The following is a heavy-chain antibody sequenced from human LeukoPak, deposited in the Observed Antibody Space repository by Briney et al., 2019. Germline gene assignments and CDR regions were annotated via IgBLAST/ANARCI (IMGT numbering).Heavy chain of an antibody. V-gene: IGHV3-11*01. J-gene: IGHJ6*02. CDR2: ISSSGSTI. CDR1: GFTFSDYY. Sequence: GGSLRLSCAASGFTFSDYYMSWIRQAPGKGLEWVSYISSSGSTIYYADSVKGRFTISRDNAKNSLYLQMNSLRAEDTAVYYCARDRVYSGYDLFYYGMDVWDQGTTVTVSS. D-gene: IGHD5-12*01. CDR3: ARDRVYSGYDLFYYGMDV.